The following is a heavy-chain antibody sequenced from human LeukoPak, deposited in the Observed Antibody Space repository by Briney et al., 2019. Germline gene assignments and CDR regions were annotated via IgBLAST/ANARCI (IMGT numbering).Heavy chain of an antibody. J-gene: IGHJ4*02. CDR2: ISGSGGST. D-gene: IGHD2-15*01. Sequence: PGGSLRLSCAASGFTFSSYAMSWVRQAPGKGLEWVSAISGSGGSTYYADSVKGRFAISRDNSKNTLYLQMNSLRAEDTAVYYCAKGGSGPDHFDYWGQGTLVTVSS. CDR3: AKGGSGPDHFDY. CDR1: GFTFSSYA. V-gene: IGHV3-23*01.